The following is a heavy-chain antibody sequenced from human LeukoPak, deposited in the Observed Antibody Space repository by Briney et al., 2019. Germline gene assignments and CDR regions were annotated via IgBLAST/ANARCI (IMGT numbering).Heavy chain of an antibody. J-gene: IGHJ5*02. Sequence: ASVKVSCKASGYTFTSYGISWVRQAPGQGLEWMGWISAYNGNTNYAQKLQGRVTMTTDTSTSTAYMELRSLRSEDTAVYYCARGADLAAAGTPAWFDPWGQGTLVTVSS. V-gene: IGHV1-18*01. D-gene: IGHD6-13*01. CDR2: ISAYNGNT. CDR3: ARGADLAAAGTPAWFDP. CDR1: GYTFTSYG.